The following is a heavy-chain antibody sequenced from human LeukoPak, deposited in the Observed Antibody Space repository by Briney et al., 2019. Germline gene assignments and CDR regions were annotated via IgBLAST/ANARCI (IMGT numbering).Heavy chain of an antibody. V-gene: IGHV3-48*03. CDR1: GFTFNNYE. D-gene: IGHD6-19*01. J-gene: IGHJ4*02. CDR2: ISSSGSIS. Sequence: GGSLRLSCSASGFTFNNYEMSWVRQAPGKGLEWVSYISSSGSISYYSDSVKGRFTISRDNAKNSVSLQMNTLRAEDTGVYYCARQAYGSGWFWGRGTLVSVSS. CDR3: ARQAYGSGWF.